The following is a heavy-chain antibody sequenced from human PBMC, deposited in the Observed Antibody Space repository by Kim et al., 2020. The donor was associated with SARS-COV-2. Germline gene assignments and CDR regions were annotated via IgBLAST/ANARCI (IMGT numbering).Heavy chain of an antibody. CDR2: IYYSGST. J-gene: IGHJ4*01. CDR3: ARVSSSDYYYDSSGYYF. D-gene: IGHD3-22*01. V-gene: IGHV4-59*13. CDR1: GRSISSYY. Sequence: SETLSLTCTVSGRSISSYYWSWIRQPPGKGLEWIGYIYYSGSTNYNPSLKSRVTISVDTSKNQFSLKLSSVTAADTAVYYCARVSSSDYYYDSSGYYF.